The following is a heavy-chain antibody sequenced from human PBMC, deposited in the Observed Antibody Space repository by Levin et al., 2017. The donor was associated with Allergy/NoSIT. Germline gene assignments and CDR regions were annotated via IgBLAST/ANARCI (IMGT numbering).Heavy chain of an antibody. CDR3: ARDLGGYLNYGMDV. CDR2: ISSSSSYI. Sequence: AGGSLRLSCAASGFTFSSDSMNWVRQAPGKGLEWVSSISSSSSYIYYADSVKGRFTISRDNAKNSLYLQMNSLRAEDTAVYYCARDLGGYLNYGMDVWGQGTTVTVSS. J-gene: IGHJ6*02. CDR1: GFTFSSDS. V-gene: IGHV3-21*01. D-gene: IGHD6-13*01.